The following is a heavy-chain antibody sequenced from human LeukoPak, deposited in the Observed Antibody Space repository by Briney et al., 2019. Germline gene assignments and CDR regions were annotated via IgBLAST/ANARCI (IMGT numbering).Heavy chain of an antibody. CDR1: DDSITIYY. CDR3: ARGRVSSSTWHSTYYYYFYMDV. Sequence: SETLSLTCIVSDDSITIYYWTWIRQPPGKGLEWIGYIDHTGTTNYNPSLNSRVTISRDTSKNHFSLQLSSVTAADTAVYFCARGRVSSSTWHSTYYYYFYMDVWGKGTTVTVSS. CDR2: IDHTGTT. D-gene: IGHD4-11*01. J-gene: IGHJ6*03. V-gene: IGHV4-59*01.